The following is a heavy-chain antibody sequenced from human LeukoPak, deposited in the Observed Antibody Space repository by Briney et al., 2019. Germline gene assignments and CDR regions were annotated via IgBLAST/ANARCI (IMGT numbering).Heavy chain of an antibody. CDR1: GGSISSYY. V-gene: IGHV4-4*07. CDR3: AREGWGYSYGLYYYYGMDV. D-gene: IGHD5-18*01. CDR2: IYTSGGT. J-gene: IGHJ6*02. Sequence: PSETLSLTCTVSGGSISSYYWSWIRQPAGKGLEWIGRIYTSGGTNYNPSLKSRVTMSVDTSKNQFSLKLSSVTAADTAVYYCAREGWGYSYGLYYYYGMDVWGQGTTVTVSS.